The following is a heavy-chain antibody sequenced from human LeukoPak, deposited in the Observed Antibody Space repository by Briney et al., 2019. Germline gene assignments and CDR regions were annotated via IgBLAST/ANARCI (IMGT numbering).Heavy chain of an antibody. J-gene: IGHJ4*02. CDR2: IKQDGSEK. V-gene: IGHV3-7*03. CDR3: ARGGKDLDYFDY. CDR1: GFTFSNYW. D-gene: IGHD4-23*01. Sequence: GGSLRLSCAASGFTFSNYWMSWVRQAPGKGLEWVANIKQDGSEKYYVDSVKGRFTISRDNTKNSLYLQMNSLRAEDTAVYHCARGGKDLDYFDYWGQGTLVTVSS.